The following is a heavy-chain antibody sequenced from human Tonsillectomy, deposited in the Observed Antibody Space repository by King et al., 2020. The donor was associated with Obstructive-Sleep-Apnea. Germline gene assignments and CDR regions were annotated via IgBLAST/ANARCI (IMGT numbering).Heavy chain of an antibody. D-gene: IGHD1-20*01. J-gene: IGHJ3*02. V-gene: IGHV3-30*02. CDR2: IRYDGSNK. CDR1: GFSFNNYG. CDR3: ATLSGTTSGAFDI. Sequence: VQLVESGGGVVQPGRSLRLSCVASGFSFNNYGMHWVRQIPGKGLEGVTFIRYDGSNKEVADSVKGRFTISRDNSKNTLYVQMNSLRTEDTAVYYCATLSGTTSGAFDIWGQGTMVTVSS.